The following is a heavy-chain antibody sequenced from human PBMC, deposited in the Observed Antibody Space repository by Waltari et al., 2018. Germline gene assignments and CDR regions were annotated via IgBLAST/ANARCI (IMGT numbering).Heavy chain of an antibody. V-gene: IGHV1-69*12. D-gene: IGHD1-1*01. CDR2: LIPIFGAP. Sequence: QVHLVQSGAEVKKPGSSVQVSCKASGGTFGRYAITWVRQAPGQGLEWMGGLIPIFGAPNYAQRFQGRVTITADESTSTVYMELSSLKSEDTALYFCARRQLGGPLDPWGQGTLVTVSS. CDR1: GGTFGRYA. CDR3: ARRQLGGPLDP. J-gene: IGHJ5*02.